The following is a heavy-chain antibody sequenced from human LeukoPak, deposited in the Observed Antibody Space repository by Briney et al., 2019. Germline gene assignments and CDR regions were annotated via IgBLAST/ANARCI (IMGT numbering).Heavy chain of an antibody. CDR3: ARRPGSGSRHFDY. Sequence: PSETLSLTCTVSGGSISTSSYYWSWIRQPPEKRLEWIGTIYYTGSTYYNPSLKSRVTISVGASKNQFSLKLSSVTAADTAVYYCARRPGSGSRHFDYWGQGTLVTVSS. CDR1: GGSISTSSYY. D-gene: IGHD3-10*01. J-gene: IGHJ4*02. V-gene: IGHV4-39*01. CDR2: IYYTGST.